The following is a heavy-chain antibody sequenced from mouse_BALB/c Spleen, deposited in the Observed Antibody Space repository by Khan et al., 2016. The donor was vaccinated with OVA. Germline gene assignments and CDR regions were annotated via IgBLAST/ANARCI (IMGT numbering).Heavy chain of an antibody. D-gene: IGHD1-1*01. J-gene: IGHJ3*01. CDR3: ARLTYYYNSEGFAY. CDR1: GFTFSTYG. CDR2: ISSGGTYT. Sequence: EVELVESGGDLVKPGGSLKLSCAASGFTFSTYGMSWVRQTPDRGLEWVATISSGGTYTFYPDNVKGRFTISRDNANNTLYLQMSSLKSADTAMYYCARLTYYYNSEGFAYWGQGTLVHCLC. V-gene: IGHV5-6*01.